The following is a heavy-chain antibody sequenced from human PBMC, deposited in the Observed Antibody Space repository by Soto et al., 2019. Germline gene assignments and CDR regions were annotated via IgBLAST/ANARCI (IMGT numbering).Heavy chain of an antibody. J-gene: IGHJ4*02. V-gene: IGHV3-23*01. CDR2: INGGGGGGT. D-gene: IGHD1-1*01. CDR3: AKEMGHNWKFFDY. Sequence: EVQLLESGGGLVQPGGSLRLSCAASGFTFRNFGMSCVRQVPGKGLEWVSVINGGGGGGTHYADSVRGRFTTSRDNSRNTVYLQMDSLGPDDTAEYYCAKEMGHNWKFFDYWGQGTLATVFS. CDR1: GFTFRNFG.